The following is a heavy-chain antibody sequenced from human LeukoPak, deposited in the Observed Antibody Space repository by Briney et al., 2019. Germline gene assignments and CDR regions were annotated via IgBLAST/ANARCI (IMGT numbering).Heavy chain of an antibody. Sequence: ASVKVSCKASGYTFTGYYVHWVRQAPGQGLEWMGWINLNSGGTNYAQKFQGRVTMTRDTSISTAYMELSRLRSDDTAVYYCARDRGVGAPYYFVYWGQGTLVTVSS. J-gene: IGHJ4*02. D-gene: IGHD1-26*01. CDR3: ARDRGVGAPYYFVY. CDR1: GYTFTGYY. CDR2: INLNSGGT. V-gene: IGHV1-2*02.